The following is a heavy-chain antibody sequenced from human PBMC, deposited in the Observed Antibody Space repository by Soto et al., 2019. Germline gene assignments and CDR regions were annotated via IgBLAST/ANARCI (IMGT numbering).Heavy chain of an antibody. CDR2: IKLDGSEK. J-gene: IGHJ4*02. CDR1: GFTFGIYW. Sequence: LRLSCEASGFTFGIYWMSWVRQAPGKGLEWVATIKLDGSEKKYVDSVKGRFTTSRDNAKNSLYLQMDSLRAEDTAVYYCVRDSGYGSENSVNHYLDFWGQGTLFTVSS. CDR3: VRDSGYGSENSVNHYLDF. D-gene: IGHD3-10*01. V-gene: IGHV3-7*01.